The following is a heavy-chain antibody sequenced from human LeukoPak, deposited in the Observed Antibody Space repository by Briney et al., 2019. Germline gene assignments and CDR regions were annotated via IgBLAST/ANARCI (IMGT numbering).Heavy chain of an antibody. Sequence: GGSLRLSCGASELAFKNVWMSWVRQAPGKGLEWVGRISGKSDGGTTDYAAPVKGRFTISRDDSTNTLSLQMSGLKAEDTALYFCITEPHDYGDFTFGYWGQGTLVTVSS. CDR3: ITEPHDYGDFTFGY. CDR2: ISGKSDGGTT. V-gene: IGHV3-15*01. D-gene: IGHD4-17*01. J-gene: IGHJ4*02. CDR1: ELAFKNVW.